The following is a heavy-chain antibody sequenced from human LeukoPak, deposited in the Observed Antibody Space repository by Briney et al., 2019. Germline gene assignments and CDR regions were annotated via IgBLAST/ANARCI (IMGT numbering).Heavy chain of an antibody. CDR3: ASGRKRCSSTSCEFFDY. V-gene: IGHV1-3*01. J-gene: IGHJ4*02. D-gene: IGHD2-2*01. Sequence: GASVNVSCKASGYTFTSYAMHWVRQAPGQRLEWMGWINAGNGNTKYSQKFQGRVTITRDTSASTAYMELSSLRSEDTAVHYCASGRKRCSSTSCEFFDYWGQGTLVTVSS. CDR1: GYTFTSYA. CDR2: INAGNGNT.